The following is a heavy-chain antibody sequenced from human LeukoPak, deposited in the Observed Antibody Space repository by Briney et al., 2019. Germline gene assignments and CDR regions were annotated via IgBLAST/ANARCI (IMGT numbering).Heavy chain of an antibody. CDR1: GFTFSSYG. Sequence: GGSLRLPCAASGFTFSSYGMHWIRQAPGKGLEWVAFIRYDGSNKYYADSVKGRFTISRDNSKNTLYLQMNSLRAEDTAVYYCARGPQAVAGTGHFDYWGQGTLVTVSS. J-gene: IGHJ4*02. V-gene: IGHV3-30*02. D-gene: IGHD6-19*01. CDR2: IRYDGSNK. CDR3: ARGPQAVAGTGHFDY.